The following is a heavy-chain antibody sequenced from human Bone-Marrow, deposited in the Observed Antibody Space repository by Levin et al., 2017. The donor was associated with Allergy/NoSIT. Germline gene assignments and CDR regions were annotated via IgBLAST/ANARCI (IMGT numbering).Heavy chain of an antibody. Sequence: KVSCRASGYTFTGYYIHWIRQAPGQGLEWLGWINPYSGGTKTAQKFQDRVTMTRDMSISTASMDLSSLTSDDTAVYYCASTSTSASDVFHMWGQGTVVTVSS. V-gene: IGHV1-2*02. J-gene: IGHJ3*02. CDR3: ASTSTSASDVFHM. D-gene: IGHD6-6*01. CDR1: GYTFTGYY. CDR2: INPYSGGT.